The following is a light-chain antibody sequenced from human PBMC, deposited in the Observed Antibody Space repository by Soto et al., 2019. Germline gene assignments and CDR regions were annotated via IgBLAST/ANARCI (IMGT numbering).Light chain of an antibody. J-gene: IGKJ1*01. Sequence: EIVLTQSPGTLSLTPGERATVSCRASQSVSSSYFAWYQQKPGQAPRRLIYGASSRATGIPARFSGSGSGTDFTLPICRLEPEDFAVYYCQQYGSSPGTLGQGTKVDIK. V-gene: IGKV3-20*01. CDR3: QQYGSSPGT. CDR2: GAS. CDR1: QSVSSSY.